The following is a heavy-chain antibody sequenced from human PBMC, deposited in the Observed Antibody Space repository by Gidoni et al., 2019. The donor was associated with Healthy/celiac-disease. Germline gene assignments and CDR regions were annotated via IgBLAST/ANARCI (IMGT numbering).Heavy chain of an antibody. D-gene: IGHD3-22*01. CDR3: ARSPVVVITQNWYFDL. Sequence: QVQLVESGGGVVQPGRSLRLSCAASGFTFSSYAMHWVRQAPGKGLEWVAVISYDGSNKYYADSVKGRFTISRDNSKNTLYLQMNSLRAEDTAVYYCARSPVVVITQNWYFDLWGRGTLVTVSS. CDR2: ISYDGSNK. CDR1: GFTFSSYA. J-gene: IGHJ2*01. V-gene: IGHV3-30-3*01.